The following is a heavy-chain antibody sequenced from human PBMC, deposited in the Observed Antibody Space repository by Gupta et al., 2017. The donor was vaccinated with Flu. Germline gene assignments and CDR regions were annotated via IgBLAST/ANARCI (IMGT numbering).Heavy chain of an antibody. CDR2: IDPSDSYT. CDR1: GYSFTSYW. Sequence: EVQLVQSGAEVKKPGESLRISCKGSGYSFTSYWISWVRQMPGKGLEWMGRIDPSDSYTNYSPSFQGHVTISADKSISTAYLQWSSLKASDTAMYYCARQTYGYSSGWYIDYWGQGTLVTVSS. CDR3: ARQTYGYSSGWYIDY. J-gene: IGHJ4*02. D-gene: IGHD6-19*01. V-gene: IGHV5-10-1*01.